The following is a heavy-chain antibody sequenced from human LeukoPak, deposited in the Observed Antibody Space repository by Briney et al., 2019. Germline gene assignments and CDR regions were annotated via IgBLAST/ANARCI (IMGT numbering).Heavy chain of an antibody. D-gene: IGHD3-10*01. CDR1: GLTFYDYS. CDR2: ISWDGGGT. J-gene: IGHJ4*02. CDR3: AKDMAAYYYASGNIDY. Sequence: GGSLRLSCAASGLTFYDYSMHWVRRAPGKGLEWVSLISWDGGGTYYADTVKGRFTISRDNSKNSLYLQMNSLRAEDTALYYCAKDMAAYYYASGNIDYWGQGTLVTVSS. V-gene: IGHV3-43D*03.